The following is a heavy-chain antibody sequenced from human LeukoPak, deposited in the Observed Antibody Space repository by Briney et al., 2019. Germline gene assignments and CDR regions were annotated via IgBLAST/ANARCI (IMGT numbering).Heavy chain of an antibody. CDR1: GFTFSDYY. CDR3: ARGVYYGRNSSFDY. V-gene: IGHV3-11*01. Sequence: PGGSLRLSCAASGFTFSDYYMSWIRQAPGKGLEWVSYISSSGSTIYYADSVKGRFAISRDNAKNSLYLQMNSLRAEDTAVYYCARGVYYGRNSSFDYWGQGPLVTVSS. D-gene: IGHD3-10*01. CDR2: ISSSGSTI. J-gene: IGHJ4*02.